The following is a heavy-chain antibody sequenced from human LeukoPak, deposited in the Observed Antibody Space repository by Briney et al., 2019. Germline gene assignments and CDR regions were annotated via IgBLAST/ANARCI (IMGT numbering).Heavy chain of an antibody. V-gene: IGHV3-9*01. CDR1: GFTFDDYA. CDR2: ISWNSGSI. Sequence: GGSLRLSCAASGFTFDDYAMHWVRQVPGKGLEWVSGISWNSGSIGYADSVKGRFTISRDNAKNSLYLQMNSLRAEDTALYYCAKESRSHSGVIAWGQGTLVTVSS. J-gene: IGHJ5*02. CDR3: AKESRSHSGVIA. D-gene: IGHD3-10*01.